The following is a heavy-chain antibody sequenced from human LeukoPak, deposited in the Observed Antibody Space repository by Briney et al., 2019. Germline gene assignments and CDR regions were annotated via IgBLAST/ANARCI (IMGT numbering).Heavy chain of an antibody. CDR2: ISGSGGST. CDR1: GFTFSSYA. J-gene: IGHJ4*02. V-gene: IGHV3-23*01. Sequence: GGSLRLSCAASGFTFSSYAMSWVRQAPGKGLEWVSAISGSGGSTYYAGSVKGRFTISRDHSKNTLYLQMHSQRAEDTAVYYCAKDLNGPSGWSDYWGQGTLVTVSS. CDR3: AKDLNGPSGWSDY. D-gene: IGHD6-19*01.